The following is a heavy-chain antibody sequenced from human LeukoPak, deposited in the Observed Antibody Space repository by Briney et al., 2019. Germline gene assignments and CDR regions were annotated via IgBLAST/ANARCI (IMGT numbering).Heavy chain of an antibody. CDR1: GGSISSYY. Sequence: PSETLSLTCTVSGGSISSYYWSWIRQPAGKGLEWIGRIYTSGSTNYNPSLKSRVTMSVDTSKNQFSLRLSSVTAADTAVYYCARDLTCYYDSDRAFDIWGQGTMVTVSS. J-gene: IGHJ3*02. CDR3: ARDLTCYYDSDRAFDI. CDR2: IYTSGST. D-gene: IGHD3-22*01. V-gene: IGHV4-4*07.